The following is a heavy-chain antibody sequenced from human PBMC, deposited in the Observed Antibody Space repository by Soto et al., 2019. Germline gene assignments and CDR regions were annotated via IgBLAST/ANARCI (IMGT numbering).Heavy chain of an antibody. V-gene: IGHV4-30-4*01. J-gene: IGHJ6*02. CDR1: GGSISSGDYY. Sequence: PSETLSLTCTVSGGSISSGDYYWSWIRQPPGKGLEWIGYIYYSGSTYYNPSLKSRVTISVDTSKNQFSLKLSSVTAADTAVYYCARAMTHSGSYHYYYGMDVWGQGTTVTVSS. D-gene: IGHD1-26*01. CDR3: ARAMTHSGSYHYYYGMDV. CDR2: IYYSGST.